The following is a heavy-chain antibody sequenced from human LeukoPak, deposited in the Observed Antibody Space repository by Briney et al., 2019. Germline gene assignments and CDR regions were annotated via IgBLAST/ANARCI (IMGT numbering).Heavy chain of an antibody. Sequence: GRSLRLSCAASAFTFSSYGMHWVRQAPGKGLEWVALIWYDGSNKYYADSVKGRFTISRDNPKNTLYLQMNSLRAEDTAVYYCAKTHSVKGYTYGYFDYWGQGTLVTVSS. D-gene: IGHD5-18*01. CDR1: AFTFSSYG. CDR3: AKTHSVKGYTYGYFDY. J-gene: IGHJ4*02. V-gene: IGHV3-33*06. CDR2: IWYDGSNK.